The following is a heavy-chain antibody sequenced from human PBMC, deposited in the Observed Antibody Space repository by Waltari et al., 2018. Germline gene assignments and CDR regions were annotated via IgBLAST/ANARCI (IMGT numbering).Heavy chain of an antibody. CDR3: ARVLPELPPYYFDY. CDR1: GGSISSYY. V-gene: IGHV4-59*01. CDR2: IYYSGST. Sequence: QVQLQESGPGLVKPSETLSLTCTVSGGSISSYYWSWIRQPPGKGLEWIGYIYYSGSTNYNPPLKSRVTISVDTSKNQFSLKLSSVTAADTAVYYCARVLPELPPYYFDYWGQGTLVTVSS. D-gene: IGHD3-10*01. J-gene: IGHJ4*02.